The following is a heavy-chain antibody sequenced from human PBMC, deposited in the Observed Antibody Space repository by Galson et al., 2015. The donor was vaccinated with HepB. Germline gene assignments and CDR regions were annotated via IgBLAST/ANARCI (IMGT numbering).Heavy chain of an antibody. Sequence: SVKVSCKASGYTFSSYSITWVRQAPGQGLEWMAWINPYNRETHFAQKFQGRVTLTKNTFTSTAYMELRSLRSDDTAVYYCARASVVEVVGGTQNNRFDPWGQGTVVPVSS. D-gene: IGHD2-15*01. CDR2: INPYNRET. J-gene: IGHJ5*02. CDR3: ARASVVEVVGGTQNNRFDP. CDR1: GYTFSSYS. V-gene: IGHV1-18*01.